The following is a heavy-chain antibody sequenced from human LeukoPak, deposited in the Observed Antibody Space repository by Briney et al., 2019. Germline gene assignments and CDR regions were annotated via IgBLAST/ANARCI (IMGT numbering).Heavy chain of an antibody. Sequence: ASVKVSCKASGYTFTGYYMHWVRQAPGQGLEWMGWINPSSGDTNYAQKFQDRVTMTRDTSINTAYMELSRLTSDDTATYYCARDPGYSNSWLFDPWGQGTLVTVSS. CDR1: GYTFTGYY. D-gene: IGHD6-13*01. V-gene: IGHV1-2*02. J-gene: IGHJ5*02. CDR3: ARDPGYSNSWLFDP. CDR2: INPSSGDT.